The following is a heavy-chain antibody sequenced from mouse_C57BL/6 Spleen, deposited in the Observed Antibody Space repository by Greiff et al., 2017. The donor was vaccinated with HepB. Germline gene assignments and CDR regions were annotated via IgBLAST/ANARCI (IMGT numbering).Heavy chain of an antibody. V-gene: IGHV1-15*01. CDR2: IDPETGGT. CDR1: GYTFTDYE. J-gene: IGHJ3*01. D-gene: IGHD2-14*01. Sequence: QVQLQQSGAELVRPGASVTLSCKASGYTFTDYEMHWVKQTPVHVLEWIGAIDPETGGTAYNQKFKGKAILTADKSSSTAYMELRSLTSEDSAVYYCTRSIGGAWFAYWGQGTLVTVSA. CDR3: TRSIGGAWFAY.